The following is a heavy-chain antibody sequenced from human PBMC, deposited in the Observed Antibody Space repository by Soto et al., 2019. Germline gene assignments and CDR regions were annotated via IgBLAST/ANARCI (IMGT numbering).Heavy chain of an antibody. CDR1: GYSFTSYW. Sequence: GESLKFSCKRPGYSFTSYWIGWVRQMPGKGLEWMGIIYPGDSDTRYSPSFQGQVTISADKSISTAYLQWSSLKASDTAIYYCSRQSVNFDSSGYPIDYWGQGTLVSVSS. J-gene: IGHJ4*02. V-gene: IGHV5-51*01. CDR3: SRQSVNFDSSGYPIDY. CDR2: IYPGDSDT. D-gene: IGHD3-22*01.